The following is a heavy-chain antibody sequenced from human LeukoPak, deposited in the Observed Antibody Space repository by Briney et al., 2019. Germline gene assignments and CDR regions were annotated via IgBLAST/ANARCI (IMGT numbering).Heavy chain of an antibody. V-gene: IGHV1-8*01. CDR3: ARSVDYGDPTHDY. CDR2: MNPNSGNT. D-gene: IGHD4-17*01. J-gene: IGHJ4*02. CDR1: VYTFTNYD. Sequence: GASVTVSYKPSVYTFTNYDINWVRQATGQGREWMGWMNPNSGNTDYPHNFQGRVTMTRNTSISTAYMELSSLRSEDTAVYYCARSVDYGDPTHDYWGQGTLVTVSS.